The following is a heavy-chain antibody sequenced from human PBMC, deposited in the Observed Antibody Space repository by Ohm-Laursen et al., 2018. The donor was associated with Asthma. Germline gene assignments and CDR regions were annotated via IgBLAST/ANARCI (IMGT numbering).Heavy chain of an antibody. CDR2: IYYSGST. D-gene: IGHD3-3*01. V-gene: IGHV4-31*03. CDR1: GGSFSGYY. Sequence: SQTLSLTCPVYGGSFSGYYWSWIRQHPGKGLEWIGYIYYSGSTYYNPSLKSRVTISVDTSKNQFSLKLSSVTAADTAVYYCARDARPYEWLLTEDAFDIWGQGTMVTVSS. CDR3: ARDARPYEWLLTEDAFDI. J-gene: IGHJ3*02.